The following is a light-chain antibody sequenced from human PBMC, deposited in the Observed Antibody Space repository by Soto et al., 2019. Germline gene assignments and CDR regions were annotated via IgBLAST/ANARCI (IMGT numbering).Light chain of an antibody. CDR1: TSDVGGYNY. V-gene: IGLV2-14*01. CDR2: DVT. CDR3: GSYTSTSTLSV. Sequence: QSALTQPASVSGSPGQSITISCTGTTSDVGGYNYVSWYQQHPGKAPKLMIYDVTNRPSGVSDRFSVSKSGNTASLTISGLQAEDEADYYGGSYTSTSTLSVFGGGTKLTVL. J-gene: IGLJ3*02.